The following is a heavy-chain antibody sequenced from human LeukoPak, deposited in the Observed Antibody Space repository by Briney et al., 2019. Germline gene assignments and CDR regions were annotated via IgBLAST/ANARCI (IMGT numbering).Heavy chain of an antibody. CDR2: ISSSSSYI. J-gene: IGHJ6*02. V-gene: IGHV3-21*01. CDR3: ARRTITRSNYYGMDV. D-gene: IGHD3-9*01. Sequence: GGSLRLSSAASGFTFSSDSMNWVRQAPGKGLWWGSSISSSSSYIYYADSVKSRFTNSRDNAKNSLYLQMNSLRAEDTAVYFCARRTITRSNYYGMDVWGQGTTVIVSS. CDR1: GFTFSSDS.